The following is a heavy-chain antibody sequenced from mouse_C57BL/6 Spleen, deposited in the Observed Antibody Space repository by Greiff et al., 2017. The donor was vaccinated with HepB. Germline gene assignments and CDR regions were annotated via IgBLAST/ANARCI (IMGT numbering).Heavy chain of an antibody. Sequence: EVKLVDSGPGLVKPSQSLSLTCSVTGYSITSGYYWNWIRQFPGNKLEWMGYISYDGSNNYNPSLKNRISITRDTSKNQFFLKLNSVTTEDTATYYCARVDYGYDYWYFDVWGTGTTVTVSS. V-gene: IGHV3-6*01. CDR1: GYSITSGYY. CDR3: ARVDYGYDYWYFDV. D-gene: IGHD2-2*01. J-gene: IGHJ1*03. CDR2: ISYDGSN.